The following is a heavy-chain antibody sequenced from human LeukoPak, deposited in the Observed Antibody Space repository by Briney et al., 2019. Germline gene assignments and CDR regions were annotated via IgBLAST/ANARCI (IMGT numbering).Heavy chain of an antibody. CDR3: ARGPIPAFDY. CDR1: GGSISSSNW. D-gene: IGHD2-2*02. V-gene: IGHV4-4*02. CDR2: IYHSGST. J-gene: IGHJ4*02. Sequence: PSETLSLTCAVSGGSISSSNWWSWVRQPPGKGLEWIGEIYHSGSTNYNPSLKSQVTISVDKSKNQFSLKLSSVTAADTAVYYCARGPIPAFDYWGQGTLVTVSS.